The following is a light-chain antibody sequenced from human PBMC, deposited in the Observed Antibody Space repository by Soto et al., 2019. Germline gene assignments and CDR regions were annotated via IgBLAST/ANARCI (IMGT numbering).Light chain of an antibody. J-gene: IGLJ7*01. Sequence: QSVLTQPPSASGTPGQRVTIFCSGSSSNIETNTVNWYQQLPGTAPKILIHSNSQRPSGVPDRFSGSKSGTSASLTISGLQSEDEADYYCAAWDDSLSGPVFGGGTQLTVL. CDR3: AAWDDSLSGPV. V-gene: IGLV1-44*01. CDR2: SNS. CDR1: SSNIETNT.